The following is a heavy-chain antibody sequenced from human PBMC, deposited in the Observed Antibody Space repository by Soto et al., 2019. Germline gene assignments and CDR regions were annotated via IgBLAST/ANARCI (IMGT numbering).Heavy chain of an antibody. CDR2: IIPILGIA. D-gene: IGHD3-22*01. J-gene: IGHJ1*01. Sequence: ASVKVSCKASGGTFSSYTISWVRQAPGQGLEWMGRIIPILGIANYAQKFQGRVTITADKSTSTAYMELSSLRSEDTAVYYCARDESPYYDSSAPRWVGYFQHWGQGTLVTVSS. V-gene: IGHV1-69*04. CDR3: ARDESPYYDSSAPRWVGYFQH. CDR1: GGTFSSYT.